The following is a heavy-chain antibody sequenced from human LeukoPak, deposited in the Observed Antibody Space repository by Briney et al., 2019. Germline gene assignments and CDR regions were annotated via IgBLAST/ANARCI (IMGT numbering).Heavy chain of an antibody. CDR3: ARGGGYSYGTFFDY. CDR1: GFNFRSYS. J-gene: IGHJ4*02. Sequence: KTGGSLRLSRAASGFNFRSYSMNWVRQAPGKGLEWVSSITSSRYIYDADSVKGRFIISRDNAKNSLYLQMDSLRAEDTAVYYCARGGGYSYGTFFDYWGQGSLVTVSS. CDR2: ITSSRYI. D-gene: IGHD5-18*01. V-gene: IGHV3-21*01.